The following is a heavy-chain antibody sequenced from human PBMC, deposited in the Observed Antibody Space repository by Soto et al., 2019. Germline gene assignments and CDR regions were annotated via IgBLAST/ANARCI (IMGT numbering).Heavy chain of an antibody. J-gene: IGHJ3*02. CDR1: GYNFNKYA. D-gene: IGHD3-22*01. Sequence: EVQLLESGGGLRQPGGSLRLSCVASGYNFNKYAVRWVRQAPGKGLEWVSAISSGGDNTDYADSVKGRFTITRDNSKNMLYLEMNSLTVDDTAGYYCVRRAQYFDGTGFHAFDIWGQGTRVTVSS. CDR3: VRRAQYFDGTGFHAFDI. V-gene: IGHV3-23*01. CDR2: ISSGGDNT.